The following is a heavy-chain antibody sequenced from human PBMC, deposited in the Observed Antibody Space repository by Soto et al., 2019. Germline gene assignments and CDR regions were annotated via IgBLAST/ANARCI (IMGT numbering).Heavy chain of an antibody. CDR2: ITSNGGNT. Sequence: GGSLRLSCAASGFTFSSYAMHWVRQAPGKGLKCVSAITSNGGNTGYAQKFQGRVTMTRNTSISTAYMELSSLRSEDTAVYYCARGYSSSWYPNWPKYGMDVWGQGTTVTVSS. CDR1: GFTFSSYA. V-gene: IGHV3-64*04. CDR3: ARGYSSSWYPNWPKYGMDV. D-gene: IGHD6-13*01. J-gene: IGHJ6*02.